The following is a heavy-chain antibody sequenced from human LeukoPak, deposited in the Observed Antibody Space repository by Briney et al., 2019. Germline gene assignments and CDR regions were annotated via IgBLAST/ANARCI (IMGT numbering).Heavy chain of an antibody. J-gene: IGHJ4*02. CDR3: ASRYYDYVWGSYRPLDY. CDR1: GFTFSSYS. CDR2: ISSSSSYI. V-gene: IGHV3-21*01. Sequence: KSGGSLRLSCAASGFTFSSYSMNWVRQAPGKGLEWVSSISSSSSYIYYADSVKGRFTISRDNAKNSLYLQMNSLRAEDTAVYYCASRYYDYVWGSYRPLDYWGQGTLVTVSS. D-gene: IGHD3-16*02.